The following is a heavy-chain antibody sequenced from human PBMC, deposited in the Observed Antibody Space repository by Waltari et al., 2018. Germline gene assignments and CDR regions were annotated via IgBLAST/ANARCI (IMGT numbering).Heavy chain of an antibody. CDR3: ARSLVGGWDS. V-gene: IGHV4-59*01. CDR2: IYYTGTT. Sequence: QVQLQESGPGLVKPSETLSLTCTVSGGSIISYYWTWIRQPPGKGLEWIGYIYYTGTTNYNPSIKSRVTISVDTSKNQFSLKLSSVTAADTAVYFCARSLVGGWDSWGQGTLVTVSS. CDR1: GGSIISYY. D-gene: IGHD2-15*01. J-gene: IGHJ4*02.